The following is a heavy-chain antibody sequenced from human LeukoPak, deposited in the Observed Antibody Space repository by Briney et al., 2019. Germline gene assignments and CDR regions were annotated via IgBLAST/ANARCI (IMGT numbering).Heavy chain of an antibody. Sequence: GGSLRLSCTVSGFTVSSNSMSWVRQAPGKGLEWVSFIYSDNTHYSDSVKGRFTISRDNSKNTLYLQMNSLRAEDTAVYYCARVGIAAAESFDPWGQGTLVTVSS. CDR3: ARVGIAAAESFDP. CDR1: GFTVSSNS. J-gene: IGHJ5*02. D-gene: IGHD6-13*01. CDR2: IYSDNT. V-gene: IGHV3-53*01.